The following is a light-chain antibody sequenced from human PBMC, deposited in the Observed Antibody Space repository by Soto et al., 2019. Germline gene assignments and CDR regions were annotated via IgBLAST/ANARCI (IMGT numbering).Light chain of an antibody. Sequence: QSALTQPPSASGSPGQSVSISCTGTSRDIGDYNYVSWYQQHPGKAPKLIIYEVNKRPSGVPDRFSASKSANTASLTVAGLQAEDEADYYCSSYAGSNTDVFGSGTKLTVL. CDR1: SRDIGDYNY. CDR3: SSYAGSNTDV. J-gene: IGLJ1*01. CDR2: EVN. V-gene: IGLV2-8*01.